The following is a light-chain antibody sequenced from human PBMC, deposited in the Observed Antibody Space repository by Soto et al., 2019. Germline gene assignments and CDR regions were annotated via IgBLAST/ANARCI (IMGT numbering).Light chain of an antibody. CDR1: QGISSY. CDR2: AAS. Sequence: AIRMTQSPSSLSASTGDRVTITCRASQGISSYLAWYQQKPGKAPKLLIYAASTLQSGVPSRFSGSGSWKDFTLTLSCLQSEDFATYYWQQYYSYPRTFGQGTKLEIK. CDR3: QQYYSYPRT. J-gene: IGKJ2*01. V-gene: IGKV1-8*01.